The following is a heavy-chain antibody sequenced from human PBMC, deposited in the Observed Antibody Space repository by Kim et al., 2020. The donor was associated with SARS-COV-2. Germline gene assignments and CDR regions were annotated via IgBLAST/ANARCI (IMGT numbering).Heavy chain of an antibody. V-gene: IGHV3-53*04. CDR3: ARDSPYYGMDV. CDR2: ST. Sequence: STSYTAPVKGRFTISRHNSKNTLYLQMDSLRAEDTAVYYCARDSPYYGMDVWGQGTTVTVSS. J-gene: IGHJ6*02.